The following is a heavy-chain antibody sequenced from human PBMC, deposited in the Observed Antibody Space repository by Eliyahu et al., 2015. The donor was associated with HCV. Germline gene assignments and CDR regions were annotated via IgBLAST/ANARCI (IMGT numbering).Heavy chain of an antibody. Sequence: QLQLQESGPGLVKPSETLSLTCTVSGGSISSFGXYWAWIRQPPGKGLEWIGTICYTGSTYYTPSLKSRLTISVDTSRNQFSLILSXLTAADTAVYYCARRGGPFDPWGQGTLVTVSS. D-gene: IGHD3-10*01. V-gene: IGHV4-39*01. CDR2: ICYTGST. J-gene: IGHJ5*02. CDR3: ARRGGPFDP. CDR1: GGSISSFGXY.